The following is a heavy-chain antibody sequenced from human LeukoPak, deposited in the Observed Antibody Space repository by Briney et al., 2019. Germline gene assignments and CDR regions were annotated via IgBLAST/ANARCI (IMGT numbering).Heavy chain of an antibody. Sequence: SETLSLTCTVSGGSISSSSYYWGWIRQPPGKGLEWIGSIYYSGSTYHNPSLKSRVTISVDTSKNQFSLKLSSVTAADTAVYYCASSEKAQGGYGDYPAGYWGQGTLVTVSS. D-gene: IGHD4-17*01. CDR1: GGSISSSSYY. V-gene: IGHV4-39*01. CDR3: ASSEKAQGGYGDYPAGY. J-gene: IGHJ4*02. CDR2: IYYSGST.